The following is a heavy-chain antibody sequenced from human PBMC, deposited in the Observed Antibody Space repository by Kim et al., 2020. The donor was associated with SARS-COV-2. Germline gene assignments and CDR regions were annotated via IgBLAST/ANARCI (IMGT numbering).Heavy chain of an antibody. CDR1: GFTFSNYE. D-gene: IGHD3-22*01. CDR3: AREERITMIVVVISSAFDI. V-gene: IGHV3-48*03. J-gene: IGHJ3*02. CDR2: ISSSGSTI. Sequence: GGSLRLSCAASGFTFSNYEMKWVRQAPGKGLEWVSYISSSGSTIFYADSVKGRFTISRDNAKNSLYLQMNSLRAEDTAVYYCAREERITMIVVVISSAFDIWGQGTMVTVSS.